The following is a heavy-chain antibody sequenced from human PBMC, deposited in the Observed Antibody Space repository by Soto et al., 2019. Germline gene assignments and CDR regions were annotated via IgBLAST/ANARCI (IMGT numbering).Heavy chain of an antibody. V-gene: IGHV1-2*02. CDR2: INPNSGGT. CDR3: ARDSSYFEDGYTLASLDV. D-gene: IGHD5-12*01. Sequence: QVQLVQSGAEVKKPGASVKVSCKASGYTFTGYYIHCVRQAPGQGLEWMGWINPNSGGTNYAQTFQVRVTMTWDTSISTAYMELSRLRSDDTAVYYCARDSSYFEDGYTLASLDVWGQGTTVTVSS. J-gene: IGHJ6*02. CDR1: GYTFTGYY.